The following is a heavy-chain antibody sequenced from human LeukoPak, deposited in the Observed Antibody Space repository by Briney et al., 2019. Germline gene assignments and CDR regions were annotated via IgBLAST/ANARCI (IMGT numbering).Heavy chain of an antibody. CDR3: AKGRGYSYGTTPAGVCPFCYMDV. CDR2: ISWDGGST. Sequence: GGSLRLSCAASGFTFDDYAMHWVRQAPGKGLEWVSLISWDGGSTYYAGSVKGRFTISRDNSKNSPYLQMNSLRAEDTALYYCAKGRGYSYGTTPAGVCPFCYMDVWGKGTTVTVSS. V-gene: IGHV3-43D*03. D-gene: IGHD5-18*01. CDR1: GFTFDDYA. J-gene: IGHJ6*03.